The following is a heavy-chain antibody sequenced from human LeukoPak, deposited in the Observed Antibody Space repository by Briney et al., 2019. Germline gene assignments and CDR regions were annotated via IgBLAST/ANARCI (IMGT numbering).Heavy chain of an antibody. CDR2: ISGSGGST. Sequence: TGGSLRPSCAASGFTFSSYAMSWVRQAPGKGLEWVSAISGSGGSTYYADSVKGRFTISRDNSKNTLYLQMNSLRAEDTAVYYCAKDSYYDILTGYYNNYVFDYWGQGTLVTVSS. J-gene: IGHJ4*02. D-gene: IGHD3-9*01. V-gene: IGHV3-23*01. CDR3: AKDSYYDILTGYYNNYVFDY. CDR1: GFTFSSYA.